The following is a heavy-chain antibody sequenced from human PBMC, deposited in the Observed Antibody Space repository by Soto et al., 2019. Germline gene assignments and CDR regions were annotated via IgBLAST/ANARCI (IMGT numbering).Heavy chain of an antibody. J-gene: IGHJ6*02. CDR3: ARAWYDFWSGHFDANFLYYGMDD. V-gene: IGHV1-69*12. CDR1: GDTFSNYA. CDR2: IIRIVCTA. D-gene: IGHD3-3*01. Sequence: QVQLVQSGVEVKKPGSSVKVSCRAFGDTFSNYAFSWVRQAPGQGVEWMGGIIRIVCTANYAQNFQGRVTTNADESTRTAYMELSGLRTEDTAVYYWARAWYDFWSGHFDANFLYYGMDDWGQGTTVTVSS.